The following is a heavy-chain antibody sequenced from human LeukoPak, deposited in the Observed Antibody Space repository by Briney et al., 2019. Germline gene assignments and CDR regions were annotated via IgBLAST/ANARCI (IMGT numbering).Heavy chain of an antibody. CDR2: ISSSSSTI. V-gene: IGHV3-48*01. J-gene: IGHJ6*03. CDR3: ARRGYSGYEYYFYYMDV. Sequence: GGSLRLSCAASGFTFSSYSMNWVRQAPGKGLEWVSYISSSSSTIYYADSVKGRFTISRDNAKNSLYLQMNSLRAEGTAVYYCARRGYSGYEYYFYYMDVWGKGTTVTVSS. D-gene: IGHD5-12*01. CDR1: GFTFSSYS.